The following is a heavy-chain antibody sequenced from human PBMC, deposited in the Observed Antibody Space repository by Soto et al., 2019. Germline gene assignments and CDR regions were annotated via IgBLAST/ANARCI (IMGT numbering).Heavy chain of an antibody. V-gene: IGHV1-46*01. CDR3: ARALPRQPPTSDFWSGYHPHESVPPLAI. D-gene: IGHD3-3*01. CDR1: GYTFTSYY. Sequence: ASVKVSCKASGYTFTSYYMHWVRQAPGQGLEWMGIINPRGGSTSYAQKFQGRVTMTRDTSTSTVYMELSSLRSEDTAVYYCARALPRQPPTSDFWSGYHPHESVPPLAIWGHGTLVTVSS. CDR2: INPRGGST. J-gene: IGHJ4*01.